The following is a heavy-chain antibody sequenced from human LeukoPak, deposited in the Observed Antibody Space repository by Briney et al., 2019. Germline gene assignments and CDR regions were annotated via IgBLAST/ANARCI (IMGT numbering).Heavy chain of an antibody. CDR1: SYTFTRYG. J-gene: IGHJ4*02. CDR2: ISGSNGNT. CDR3: ATAPESWNEPY. V-gene: IGHV1-18*01. Sequence: GASVKVSCKASSYTFTRYGISWVRQAPGQGLEWMGWISGSNGNTNYAQKFQGRVSMTTDTSTSTAYMELRSLRSDDTAVYYCATAPESWNEPYWGQGTLVTVSS. D-gene: IGHD1-1*01.